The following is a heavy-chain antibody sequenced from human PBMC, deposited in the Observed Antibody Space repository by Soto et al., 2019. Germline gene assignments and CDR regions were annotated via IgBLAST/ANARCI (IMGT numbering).Heavy chain of an antibody. CDR2: VSSRNGIT. J-gene: IGHJ4*02. CDR1: GYTFRSYG. V-gene: IGHV1-18*01. CDR3: ARDGRGALEY. D-gene: IGHD3-3*01. Sequence: QGQLVQSGAEVKRPGASVKVSCKASGYTFRSYGISWVRQAPGQGLEWVGWVSSRNGITDYGQTFQGRVTMTADISPNPAYLELKSLRSDYTAVYFCARDGRGALEYWGQGTLVAVSS.